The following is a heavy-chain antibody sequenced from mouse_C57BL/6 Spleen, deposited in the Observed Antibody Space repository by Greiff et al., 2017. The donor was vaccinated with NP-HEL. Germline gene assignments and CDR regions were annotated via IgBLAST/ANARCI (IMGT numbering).Heavy chain of an antibody. Sequence: EVKLVESGGGLVKPGGSLKLSCAASGFTFSDYGMHWVRQAPEKGLEWVAYISSGSSTIYYADTVKGRFTISRDNAKNTLYMQMISVRYEDTAMYSCARCYSNYKDWYFDVWGTGTTVTVSS. D-gene: IGHD2-5*01. CDR1: GFTFSDYG. CDR3: ARCYSNYKDWYFDV. J-gene: IGHJ1*03. CDR2: ISSGSSTI. V-gene: IGHV5-17*01.